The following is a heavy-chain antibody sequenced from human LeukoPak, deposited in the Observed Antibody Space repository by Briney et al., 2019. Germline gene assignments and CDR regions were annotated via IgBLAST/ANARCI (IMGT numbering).Heavy chain of an antibody. CDR2: ISYDGSNK. CDR3: ARPNSGSYISWFDP. V-gene: IGHV3-30*03. CDR1: GFTFSSYG. Sequence: GGSLRLSCAASGFTFSSYGMHWVRQAPGKGLEWVAVISYDGSNKYYADSVKGRFTISRDNSKNTLYLQMNSLRAEDTAVYYCARPNSGSYISWFDPWGQGTLVTVSS. D-gene: IGHD1-26*01. J-gene: IGHJ5*02.